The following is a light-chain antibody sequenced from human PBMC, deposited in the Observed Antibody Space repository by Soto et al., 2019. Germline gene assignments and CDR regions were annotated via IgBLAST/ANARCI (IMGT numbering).Light chain of an antibody. CDR3: QQYNNWPWT. V-gene: IGKV1-39*01. CDR2: AAS. Sequence: DTQMTQSPSSLSASVGDRVTITCRASQSISSYLNWYQQKPGKAPKLLIYAASSLQSGVPSRFSGSGSGTDFTLTISSLQSEDFAVYYCQQYNNWPWTFGQGTKVDIK. J-gene: IGKJ1*01. CDR1: QSISSY.